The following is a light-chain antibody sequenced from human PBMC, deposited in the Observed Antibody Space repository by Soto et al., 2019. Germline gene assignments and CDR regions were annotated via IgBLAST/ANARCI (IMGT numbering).Light chain of an antibody. CDR2: HVT. Sequence: QSALTQPASVSESLGQSITISCSGTSSDVGAYNYVSWYQQYPGKAPKLMIYHVTDRPSGVSNRFSGSKSGNTASLTISGLQAEDEADYYCCSYTTSNTFVFGTGTKLTVL. V-gene: IGLV2-14*01. CDR1: SSDVGAYNY. J-gene: IGLJ1*01. CDR3: CSYTTSNTFV.